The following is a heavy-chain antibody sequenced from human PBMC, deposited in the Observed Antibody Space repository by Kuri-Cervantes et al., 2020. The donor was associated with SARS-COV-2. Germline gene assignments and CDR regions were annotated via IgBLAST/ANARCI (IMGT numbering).Heavy chain of an antibody. CDR1: GFTFDDYA. Sequence: GESLKISCAASGFTFDDYAMHWVRQAPGKGLEWVSGINSDGSSTSYADSVKGRFTISRDNAKNTLYLQMNSLRAEDTAVYYCAREKGYCSSTSCYRNWFDPWGQGTLVTVSS. J-gene: IGHJ5*02. CDR2: INSDGSST. V-gene: IGHV3-74*01. CDR3: AREKGYCSSTSCYRNWFDP. D-gene: IGHD2-2*01.